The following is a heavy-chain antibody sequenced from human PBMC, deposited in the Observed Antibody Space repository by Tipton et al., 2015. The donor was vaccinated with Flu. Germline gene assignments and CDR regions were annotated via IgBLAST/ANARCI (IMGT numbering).Heavy chain of an antibody. CDR2: IYYSGST. CDR3: ARGFLGSDAFDI. Sequence: TLSLTCTVSGGSISSYYWSWIRQPPGKGLEWIGYIYYSGSTNYNPSLKSRVTISVDTSKNQFSLKLSSVTAADTAVYYCARGFLGSDAFDIWGQGTMVTVSS. J-gene: IGHJ3*02. V-gene: IGHV4-59*01. CDR1: GGSISSYY. D-gene: IGHD2/OR15-2a*01.